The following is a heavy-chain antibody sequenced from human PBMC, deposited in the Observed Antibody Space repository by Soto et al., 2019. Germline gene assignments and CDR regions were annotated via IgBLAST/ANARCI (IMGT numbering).Heavy chain of an antibody. D-gene: IGHD1-20*01. CDR3: VRGQSVLYLDL. Sequence: ASVKVSCKSSGYTFTDFYIHWVRQVPGQGLEWVGWINPKNGGINYAQKFQGRVTMTRDTSANTSYMDLNRLNFDDSAIYYCVRGQSVLYLDLWGRGTQVTVSS. V-gene: IGHV1-2*02. J-gene: IGHJ1*01. CDR1: GYTFTDFY. CDR2: INPKNGGI.